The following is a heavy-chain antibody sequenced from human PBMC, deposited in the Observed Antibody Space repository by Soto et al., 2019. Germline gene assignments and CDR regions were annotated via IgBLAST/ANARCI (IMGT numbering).Heavy chain of an antibody. CDR1: RYSFAGYW. V-gene: IGHV5-10-1*01. D-gene: IGHD5-18*01. CDR2: IDPSDSQT. Sequence: EALKISCKGSRYSFAGYWITWVRQKPGKGLEWMGRIDPSDSQTYYSPSFRGHVTIPVTKSITTVFLQWSSLRASDTAMYYCARQIYGSDTGPNFQYYFDSWGQGTPVTVSS. J-gene: IGHJ4*02. CDR3: ARQIYGSDTGPNFQYYFDS.